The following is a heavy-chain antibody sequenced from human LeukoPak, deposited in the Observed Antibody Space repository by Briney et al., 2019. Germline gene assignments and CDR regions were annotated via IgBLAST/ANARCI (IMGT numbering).Heavy chain of an antibody. CDR2: IRAYNGNT. Sequence: ASVKVSCKASGYTFTNYGISWVRQAPGQGLEWMGWIRAYNGNTNYAQKLQGRVTMTTDTSTGTAYMELRSLRSDDTAVYYCARRYYYDNSGYYYFDYWGQGTLVTVSS. CDR1: GYTFTNYG. V-gene: IGHV1-18*01. J-gene: IGHJ4*02. CDR3: ARRYYYDNSGYYYFDY. D-gene: IGHD3-22*01.